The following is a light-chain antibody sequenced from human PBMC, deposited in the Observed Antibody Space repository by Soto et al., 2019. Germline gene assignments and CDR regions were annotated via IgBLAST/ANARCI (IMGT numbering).Light chain of an antibody. CDR3: LQYYSTPRT. CDR2: CAS. V-gene: IGKV4-1*01. J-gene: IGKJ1*01. Sequence: DIVMTQSPDSLAVSLGERATINCKSSQRLFYSSDNKNYLAWYQQKPGQPPELLIYCASFRESGVPDRFSGSGSGTDFTLTISSLQAEDVAVYYCLQYYSTPRTFGQGNKVEIK. CDR1: QRLFYSSDNKNY.